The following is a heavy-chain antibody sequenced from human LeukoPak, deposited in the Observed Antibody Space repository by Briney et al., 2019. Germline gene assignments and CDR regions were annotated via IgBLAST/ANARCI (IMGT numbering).Heavy chain of an antibody. D-gene: IGHD2-2*01. CDR1: GGSISSYY. CDR3: ARGRNIVVVPAARDYYYYMDV. V-gene: IGHV4-4*09. CDR2: IYTSGST. Sequence: PSETLSLTCTVSGGSISSYYWSWIRQPPGKGLEWIGYIYTSGSTNYNPSLKSRVTISVDTSKNQFSLKLSSVTAADTAVYYCARGRNIVVVPAARDYYYYMDVWGKGTTVTVSS. J-gene: IGHJ6*03.